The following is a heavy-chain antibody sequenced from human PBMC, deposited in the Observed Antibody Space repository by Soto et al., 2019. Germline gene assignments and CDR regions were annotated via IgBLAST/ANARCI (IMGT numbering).Heavy chain of an antibody. CDR3: ARLVASETGYGMDV. Sequence: GGSLRLSCAASGFIFSSHNMNWVRQAPGKGLEWVSSITGSSSYIFYADSVKGRFTISRDNAKNTVYLQMNSMRAEDTGAYYCARLVASETGYGMDVWGQGTTVTVSS. V-gene: IGHV3-21*06. CDR2: ITGSSSYI. CDR1: GFIFSSHN. D-gene: IGHD3-9*01. J-gene: IGHJ6*02.